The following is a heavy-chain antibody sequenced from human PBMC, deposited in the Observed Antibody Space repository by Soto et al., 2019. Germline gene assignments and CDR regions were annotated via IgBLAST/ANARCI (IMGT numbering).Heavy chain of an antibody. V-gene: IGHV2-26*01. Sequence: QVTLKESGPVLVKPTETLTLTCTVSGFSLSNARMGVSWIRQPPGKALEWLAHIFSNDEKSYSTSLKSRLTIYKDTSKSQVVLTMTNMDPVDTATYYCARIYGSPYYFDYWGQGTLVTVSS. CDR3: ARIYGSPYYFDY. CDR2: IFSNDEK. J-gene: IGHJ4*02. CDR1: GFSLSNARMG. D-gene: IGHD3-10*01.